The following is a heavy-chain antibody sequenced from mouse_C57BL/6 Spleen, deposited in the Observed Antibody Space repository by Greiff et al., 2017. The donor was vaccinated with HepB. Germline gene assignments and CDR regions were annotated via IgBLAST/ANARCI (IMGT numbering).Heavy chain of an antibody. CDR2: IDPNSGGT. D-gene: IGHD1-1*01. Sequence: QVQLQQPGAELVKPGASVKLSCKASGYTFTSYWMHWVKQMPGRGLEWIGRIDPNSGGTKYNEKFKSKATLTVDKPSSTAYMKRSSLTSEDSAVYYCARDYYGSSYNLFAYWGQGTLVTVSA. CDR3: ARDYYGSSYNLFAY. CDR1: GYTFTSYW. J-gene: IGHJ3*01. V-gene: IGHV1-72*01.